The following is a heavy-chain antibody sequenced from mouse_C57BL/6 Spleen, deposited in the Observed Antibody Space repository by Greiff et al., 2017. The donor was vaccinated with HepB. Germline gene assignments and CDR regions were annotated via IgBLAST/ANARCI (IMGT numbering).Heavy chain of an antibody. J-gene: IGHJ3*01. D-gene: IGHD1-1*01. Sequence: QVHVKQPGAELVKPGASVKLSCKASGYTFTSYWMHWVKQRPGQGLEWIGMIHPNSGSTNYNEKFKSKATLTVDKSSSTAYMQLSSLTSEDSAVYYCARRDYYGSSYVPAWFAYWGQGTLVTVSA. CDR2: IHPNSGST. CDR3: ARRDYYGSSYVPAWFAY. CDR1: GYTFTSYW. V-gene: IGHV1-64*01.